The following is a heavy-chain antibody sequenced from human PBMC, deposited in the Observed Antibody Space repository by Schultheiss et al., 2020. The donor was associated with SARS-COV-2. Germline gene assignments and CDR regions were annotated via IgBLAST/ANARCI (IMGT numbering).Heavy chain of an antibody. V-gene: IGHV3-48*04. J-gene: IGHJ4*02. CDR1: GFTFSGYS. D-gene: IGHD2-21*02. CDR3: AREEMNCGGDCFRH. CDR2: ISSSGTLI. Sequence: GESLKISCAASGFTFSGYSMNWVRQAPGEGLEWLSYISSSGTLIYYAESVKGRFTVSRDNAKNTVYLQLDSLRAEDTAVYYCAREEMNCGGDCFRHWGQGTLVTVSS.